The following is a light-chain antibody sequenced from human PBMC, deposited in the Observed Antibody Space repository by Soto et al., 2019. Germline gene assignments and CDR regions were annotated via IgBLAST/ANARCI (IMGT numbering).Light chain of an antibody. Sequence: ELVLSQSPATLSVSPGERATLSCRASQSIRKNLAWYQQKPGQAPTLLIYEASTRATGVPARFSGSGSGTGFTLTISSLQSEDFAIYYCQQSHNYMYTFGQGTKLEIK. CDR3: QQSHNYMYT. V-gene: IGKV3-15*01. CDR1: QSIRKN. J-gene: IGKJ2*01. CDR2: EAS.